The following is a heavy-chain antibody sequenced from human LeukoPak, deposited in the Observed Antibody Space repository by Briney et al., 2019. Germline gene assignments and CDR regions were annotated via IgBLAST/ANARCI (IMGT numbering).Heavy chain of an antibody. Sequence: ASVKVSCKASGYTFTSYDINWVRQATGQGLEWMGWISAYNGNTNYAQKLQGRVTMTTDTSTSTAYMELRSLRSDDTAVYYCARTSGVYGVQSGRNYYYYYYMDVWGKGTTVTVSS. CDR2: ISAYNGNT. CDR1: GYTFTSYD. CDR3: ARTSGVYGVQSGRNYYYYYYMDV. V-gene: IGHV1-18*01. J-gene: IGHJ6*03. D-gene: IGHD4-17*01.